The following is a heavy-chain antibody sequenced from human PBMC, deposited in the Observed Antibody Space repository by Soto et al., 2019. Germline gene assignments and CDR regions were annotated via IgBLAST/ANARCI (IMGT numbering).Heavy chain of an antibody. CDR1: GYTFTSYA. J-gene: IGHJ3*02. CDR3: ARDRQTDYYDSSGSIPDAFDI. V-gene: IGHV1-3*01. D-gene: IGHD3-22*01. Sequence: ASVKVSCKASGYTFTSYAMHWVRQAPGQRLEWMGWINAGNGSTKYSQKFQGRVTITRDTSASTAYMELSSLRSEDTAVYYCARDRQTDYYDSSGSIPDAFDIWGQGTMVTVSS. CDR2: INAGNGST.